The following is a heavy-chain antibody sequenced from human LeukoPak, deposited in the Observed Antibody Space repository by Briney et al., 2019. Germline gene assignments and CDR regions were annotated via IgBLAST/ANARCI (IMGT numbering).Heavy chain of an antibody. D-gene: IGHD5-12*01. CDR1: GFTFSNYA. J-gene: IGHJ4*02. CDR3: ARGYKSGWNY. V-gene: IGHV3-23*01. Sequence: GGSLRLSCAASGFTFSNYAMNWVRQAPGKGLEWVSTISGGGGSTYYADFVKGRFTISRDNSKYTLYLQINSLRAEDTAVYYCARGYKSGWNYWGQGTLVTVSS. CDR2: ISGGGGST.